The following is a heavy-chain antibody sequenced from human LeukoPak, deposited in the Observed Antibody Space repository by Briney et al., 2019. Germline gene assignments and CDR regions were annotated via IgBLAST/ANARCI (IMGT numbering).Heavy chain of an antibody. V-gene: IGHV3-64*01. J-gene: IGHJ4*02. CDR2: IIYTGGST. CDR1: GSTFSSYA. CDR3: AGSAGPEGLVAVAGTRVVCQLPGY. D-gene: IGHD6-19*01. Sequence: PRTSGLACGSTFSSYALHCGSQPPGEGLEYVSAIIYTGGSTYYTHSVKSRLTISRDTSKNTLYLQMGILRAEDMAVYYCAGSAGPEGLVAVAGTRVVCQLPGYWGQGTLVTVSS.